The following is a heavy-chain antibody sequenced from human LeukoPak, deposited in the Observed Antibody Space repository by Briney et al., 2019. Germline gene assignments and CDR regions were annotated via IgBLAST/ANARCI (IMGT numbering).Heavy chain of an antibody. D-gene: IGHD6-13*01. CDR3: AKVPRYSSSWYVGFDY. Sequence: SVKVSCKASGGTFSSYAISWVRQAPGQGLEWMGGIIPIFGTANYAQKFQGRVTITTDESTSTAYMELSSLRAEDTAVYYCAKVPRYSSSWYVGFDYWGQGTLVTVSS. CDR1: GGTFSSYA. J-gene: IGHJ4*02. CDR2: IIPIFGTA. V-gene: IGHV1-69*05.